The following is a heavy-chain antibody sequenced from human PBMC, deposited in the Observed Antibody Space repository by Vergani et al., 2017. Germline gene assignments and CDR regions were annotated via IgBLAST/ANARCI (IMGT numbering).Heavy chain of an antibody. D-gene: IGHD1/OR15-1a*01. V-gene: IGHV3-49*04. Sequence: EVQLVESGGDLVQPGRSLRLSCTASGFTFGDYAMSWVRQAPGKGLEWVSFIRSKVYGGTTEYAASVKGRFTISRDDSNSIAYLQMSSLKTEDTAVYYCTRNISPTAYYYYYYMDVWGKGTTVTVSS. CDR1: GFTFGDYA. CDR2: IRSKVYGGTT. J-gene: IGHJ6*03. CDR3: TRNISPTAYYYYYYMDV.